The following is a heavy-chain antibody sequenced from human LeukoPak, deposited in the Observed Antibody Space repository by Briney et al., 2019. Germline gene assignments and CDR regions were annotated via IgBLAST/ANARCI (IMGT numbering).Heavy chain of an antibody. J-gene: IGHJ4*02. CDR2: ISNSGGST. CDR1: GLTFSSYG. D-gene: IGHD5-18*01. CDR3: AKRSDTAMVKGPLEY. Sequence: GGSLRLSCAASGLTFSSYGMSWVRQAPGKGLEWVSAISNSGGSTYYADSVKGRFTISRDNSKNTLYLQMSSLRAEDTALYYCAKRSDTAMVKGPLEYWGQGTLVTVSS. V-gene: IGHV3-23*01.